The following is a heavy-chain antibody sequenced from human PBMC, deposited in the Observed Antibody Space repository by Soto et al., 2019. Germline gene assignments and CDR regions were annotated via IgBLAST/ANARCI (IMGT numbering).Heavy chain of an antibody. Sequence: QLHLQESGPGLVKPSETLSLTYTVSGGSISSSSYSWGWIRQPPGKGLEWIGSIYYTGITHYNPSLKSRATISIDTSKNQSSLNLNSVTATDTAVYYCARPARQDTVAGNYWGQGTLVTVSS. CDR3: ARPARQDTVAGNY. CDR2: IYYTGIT. D-gene: IGHD6-19*01. J-gene: IGHJ4*02. V-gene: IGHV4-39*01. CDR1: GGSISSSSYS.